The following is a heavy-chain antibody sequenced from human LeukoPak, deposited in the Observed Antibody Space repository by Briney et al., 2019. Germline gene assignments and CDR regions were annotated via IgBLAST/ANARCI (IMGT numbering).Heavy chain of an antibody. CDR2: IYYSGST. V-gene: IGHV4-59*01. CDR3: ARGFRGSSSWCNY. Sequence: SETLSLTCTVSGGSISSYYWSWIRQPPGKGLEWIGYIYYSGSTNYNPSLKSRVTISVDTSKNQFSLKLSSVTAADTAVYYCARGFRGSSSWCNYWGQGTLVTVSS. CDR1: GGSISSYY. D-gene: IGHD6-13*01. J-gene: IGHJ4*02.